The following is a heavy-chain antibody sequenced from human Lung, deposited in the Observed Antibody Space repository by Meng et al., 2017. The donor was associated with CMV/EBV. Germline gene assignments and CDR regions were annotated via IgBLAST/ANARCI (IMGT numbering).Heavy chain of an antibody. J-gene: IGHJ4*02. D-gene: IGHD2-15*01. CDR1: GGSVISGSYY. CDR2: IHNSGST. V-gene: IGHV4-61*01. Sequence: LXCSVSGGSVISGSYYWSWIRQSPGKGLQWIGYIHNSGSTKYNPSLKSRVTISVDTPKNQFSLRLRFVTAADTAVYYCARDVGYCSDGSCSDDWGQGXLVTVSS. CDR3: ARDVGYCSDGSCSDD.